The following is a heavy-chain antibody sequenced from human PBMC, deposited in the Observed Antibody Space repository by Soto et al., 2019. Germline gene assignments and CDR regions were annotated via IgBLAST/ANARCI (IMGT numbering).Heavy chain of an antibody. D-gene: IGHD6-13*01. V-gene: IGHV1-69*06. J-gene: IGHJ6*02. CDR2: IIPIFGTA. CDR1: GGTFSSYA. CDR3: ARGAVAARPHYYYYYGMDV. Sequence: ASVEVSCKXSGGTFSSYAISWVRQAPGQGLEWMGGIIPIFGTANYAQKSQGRVTITADKSTSTAYMELSSLRSEDTAVYYCARGAVAARPHYYYYYGMDVWGQGTTVTVSS.